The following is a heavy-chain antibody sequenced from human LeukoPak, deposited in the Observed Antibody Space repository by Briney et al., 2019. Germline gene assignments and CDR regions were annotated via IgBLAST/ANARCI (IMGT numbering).Heavy chain of an antibody. CDR2: IKYDGSGK. Sequence: GGSLRLSCAASGFPFSRYWMTWVRQAPGKGLEWVANIKYDGSGKFYVGSVRGRFTISRDNTNNSLHLQMNSLRAEDTAIYYCARDPTYDSGSPLGYGGQGTLVAVSS. D-gene: IGHD3-10*01. J-gene: IGHJ4*02. CDR3: ARDPTYDSGSPLGY. CDR1: GFPFSRYW. V-gene: IGHV3-7*01.